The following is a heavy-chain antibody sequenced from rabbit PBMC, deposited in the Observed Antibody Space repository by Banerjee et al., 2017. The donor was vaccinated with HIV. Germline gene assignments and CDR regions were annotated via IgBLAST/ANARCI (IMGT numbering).Heavy chain of an antibody. D-gene: IGHD4-1*01. CDR2: IDPVFGST. V-gene: IGHV1S7*01. Sequence: VRQAPGKGLEWIGYIDPVFGSTYYASWVNGRFTISSHNAQNTLYLQLNSLTAADTATYFCVRVVAGVGGNLWGPGTLVTVS. CDR3: VRVVAGVGGNL. J-gene: IGHJ4*01.